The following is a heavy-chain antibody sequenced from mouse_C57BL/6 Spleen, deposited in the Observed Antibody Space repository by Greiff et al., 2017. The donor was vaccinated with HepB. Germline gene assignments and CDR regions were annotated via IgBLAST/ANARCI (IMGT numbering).Heavy chain of an antibody. CDR3: ARSPYGYDVGYWYFDV. D-gene: IGHD2-2*01. V-gene: IGHV1-7*01. J-gene: IGHJ1*03. CDR2: ITPSSGYT. Sequence: VKLMESGAELAKPGASVKLSCKASGYTFTSYWMHWVNQRPGQGLEWIGYITPSSGYTKYNQQFKDKATLTADKSSSTAYMQLSSLTYEDSAVYYCARSPYGYDVGYWYFDVWGTGTTVTVSS. CDR1: GYTFTSYW.